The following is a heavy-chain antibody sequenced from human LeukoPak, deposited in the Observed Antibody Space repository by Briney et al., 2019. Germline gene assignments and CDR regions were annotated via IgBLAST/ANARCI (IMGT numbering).Heavy chain of an antibody. V-gene: IGHV4-39*07. CDR3: ARWRRKWLRLLNMDV. D-gene: IGHD5-12*01. CDR2: INHSGST. CDR1: GGSISSGSYY. Sequence: SETLSLTCTVSGGSISSGSYYWSWIRQPPGKGLEWIGEINHSGSTNYNPSLKSRVTISVDTSKNQFSLKLSSVTAADTAVYYCARWRRKWLRLLNMDVWGKGTTVTVSS. J-gene: IGHJ6*03.